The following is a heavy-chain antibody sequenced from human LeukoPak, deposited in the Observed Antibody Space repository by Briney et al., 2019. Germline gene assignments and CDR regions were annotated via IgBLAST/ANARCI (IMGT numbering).Heavy chain of an antibody. V-gene: IGHV4-61*02. CDR3: ARLHYYDSSGSN. CDR1: GDSISSGNYY. D-gene: IGHD3-22*01. J-gene: IGHJ4*02. CDR2: FWPGGGP. Sequence: SQTLSLTCTVSGDSISSGNYYWNWIRQPAGKGLEWIGRFWPGGGPSYKPSLKSRVTISIDTSKNQFSLKLSSVTTADTAVYYCARLHYYDSSGSNWGQGTLVTVSS.